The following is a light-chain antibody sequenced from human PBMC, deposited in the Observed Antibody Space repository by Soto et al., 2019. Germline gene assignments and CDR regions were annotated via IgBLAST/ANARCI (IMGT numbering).Light chain of an antibody. CDR1: SSDVGRYNY. CDR2: EVT. J-gene: IGLJ1*01. V-gene: IGLV2-8*01. CDR3: SSFAGNYNYV. Sequence: QSALTQPPSASGSPGQSLTISCTGTSSDVGRYNYVSWHQQHPGKAPKVIIYEVTKRPSGVPDRFSGSKSGNTASLTVSGLQAEDEADYYCSSFAGNYNYVCGTGTKVTVL.